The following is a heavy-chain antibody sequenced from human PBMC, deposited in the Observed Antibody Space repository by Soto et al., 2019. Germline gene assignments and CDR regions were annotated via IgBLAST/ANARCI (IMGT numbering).Heavy chain of an antibody. J-gene: IGHJ6*02. CDR2: INPNSGGT. CDR1: GYTFTGYY. CDR3: ARDSGYDPYYYYGMDV. D-gene: IGHD5-12*01. Sequence: ASVKVSCKASGYTFTGYYMHWVRQAPGQGLEWMGWINPNSGGTNYAQKFQGRVTMTRDTSISTAYMELSRLRSDDTAVYYCARDSGYDPYYYYGMDVWCQGTTLTVSS. V-gene: IGHV1-2*02.